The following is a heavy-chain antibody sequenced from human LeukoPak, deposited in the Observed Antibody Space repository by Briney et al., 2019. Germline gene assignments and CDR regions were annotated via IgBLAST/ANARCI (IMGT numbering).Heavy chain of an antibody. J-gene: IGHJ4*02. CDR1: GFTLSSYA. V-gene: IGHV3-30*18. D-gene: IGHD6-19*01. Sequence: GRSLRLSCVASGFTLSSYAMHWVRQAPGKGLEWVAVTSSDGSNVYYADSVKGRFTISRANSKNTLYLQMNNLRAEDTSVYYCAKDANYIAVAGTYFDYWGQGTLVTVSS. CDR2: TSSDGSNV. CDR3: AKDANYIAVAGTYFDY.